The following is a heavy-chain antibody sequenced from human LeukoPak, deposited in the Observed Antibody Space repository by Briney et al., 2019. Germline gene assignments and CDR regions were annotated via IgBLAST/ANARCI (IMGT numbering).Heavy chain of an antibody. CDR3: AKESQLSYSGTFYIDY. CDR2: IRYDGSNE. V-gene: IGHV3-30*02. CDR1: GFTFSSYG. Sequence: PGGFLRLSCAASGFTFSSYGMNWVRQAPGKGLEWVSFIRYDGSNEYYADSVKGRFTISRDSSKNTLYLQMNSLRAEDTAIYYCAKESQLSYSGTFYIDYWGQGTLVTVSS. J-gene: IGHJ4*02. D-gene: IGHD1-26*01.